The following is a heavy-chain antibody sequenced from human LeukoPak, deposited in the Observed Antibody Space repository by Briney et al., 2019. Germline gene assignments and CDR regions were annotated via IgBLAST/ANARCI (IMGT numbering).Heavy chain of an antibody. Sequence: GGSLRLSCAASGFTFSSYAMSWVRQAPGKGLEWVSVIYSGGSTYYADSVKGRFTISRDNSKNTLYLQMNSLRAEDTAVYYCARWERSGDWFDPWGQGTLVTVSS. CDR2: IYSGGST. CDR1: GFTFSSYA. D-gene: IGHD3-3*01. J-gene: IGHJ5*02. CDR3: ARWERSGDWFDP. V-gene: IGHV3-66*01.